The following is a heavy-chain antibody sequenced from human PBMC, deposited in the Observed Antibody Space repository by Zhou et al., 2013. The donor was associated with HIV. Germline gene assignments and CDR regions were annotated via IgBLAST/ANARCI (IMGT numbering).Heavy chain of an antibody. V-gene: IGHV1-69*12. J-gene: IGHJ4*02. CDR2: ITPIFDTP. Sequence: QVQVVQSGAEVKKPGSSVKVSCKISGGTFNSYSISWVRQAPGQGLEWMGGITPIFDTPDYAQKFRDRVKITADESTSTGYMELSGLRSEDTAVYYCARGDGSYFSSFDYWGQGTLVTVSS. CDR3: ARGDGSYFSSFDY. CDR1: GGTFNSYS. D-gene: IGHD1-26*01.